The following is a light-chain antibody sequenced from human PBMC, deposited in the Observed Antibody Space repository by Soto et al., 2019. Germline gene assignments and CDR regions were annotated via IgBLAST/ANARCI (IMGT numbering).Light chain of an antibody. CDR1: QSISHW. V-gene: IGKV1-5*03. J-gene: IGKJ1*01. Sequence: DIQMTQSPATLSASVGDSVTITCRASQSISHWLAWYQQKPGKAPKLLIYKASTLKSGVPSRFSGSGSGTEFTLTISSLQPDDFATYYCQHYNSYSEAFGQGTKVDI. CDR3: QHYNSYSEA. CDR2: KAS.